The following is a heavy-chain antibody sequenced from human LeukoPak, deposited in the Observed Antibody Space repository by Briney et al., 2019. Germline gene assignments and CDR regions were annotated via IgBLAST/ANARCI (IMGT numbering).Heavy chain of an antibody. V-gene: IGHV3-23*01. D-gene: IGHD3-10*01. CDR2: ISGSGDTT. CDR3: AKEGDYYGSGSYRDGFDI. J-gene: IGHJ3*02. CDR1: GFTFTTYG. Sequence: PGGSLRLSCAASGFTFTTYGLTWVRQAPGKGLEWVSAISGSGDTTFYADSVKGRFTISRDSSKNTVFLQMNSLRPEDTAVYYCAKEGDYYGSGSYRDGFDIWGQGTRATVSS.